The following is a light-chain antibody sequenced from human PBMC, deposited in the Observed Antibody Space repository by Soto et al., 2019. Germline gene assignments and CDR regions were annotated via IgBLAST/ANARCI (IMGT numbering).Light chain of an antibody. Sequence: QSVLTQPASVSGSPGQSITISCTGTSSDVGAYDYVSWYQQHPDKAPKLMIYEVSYRPSGVSNRFSGSKSVNTATLTISGLQGEDEADYYCSSYTTSSTRVFGTGTKVTVL. CDR2: EVS. V-gene: IGLV2-14*03. J-gene: IGLJ1*01. CDR1: SSDVGAYDY. CDR3: SSYTTSSTRV.